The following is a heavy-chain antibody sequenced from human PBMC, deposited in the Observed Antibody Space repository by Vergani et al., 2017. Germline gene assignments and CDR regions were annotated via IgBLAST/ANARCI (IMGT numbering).Heavy chain of an antibody. J-gene: IGHJ6*02. CDR3: ARDLLPNYEFWSGYSHAYYYYYGMDV. CDR2: INSDGSST. CDR1: GFTFSSYW. D-gene: IGHD3-3*01. Sequence: EVQLVESGGGLVQPGGSLRLSCAASGFTFSSYWMHWVRQAPGKGLVWVSRINSDGSSTSYADSVKGRLTISRDNAKKTLYLQKNSLRAADTAVYYCARDLLPNYEFWSGYSHAYYYYYGMDVWGQGTTVTVSS. V-gene: IGHV3-74*01.